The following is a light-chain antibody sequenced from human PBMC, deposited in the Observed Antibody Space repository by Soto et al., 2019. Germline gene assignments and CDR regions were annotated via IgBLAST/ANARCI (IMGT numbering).Light chain of an antibody. Sequence: EIVFKQSPATLSLSQGERSTLSCRDSQSVRRYLDWYPPTPGKAPRFLIYDASHRATGIPAKFSGSGAGPECTLTISRLEPEDVAVYDCQQRSNWPITFGQGTRLEI. CDR1: QSVRRY. V-gene: IGKV3-11*01. J-gene: IGKJ5*01. CDR2: DAS. CDR3: QQRSNWPIT.